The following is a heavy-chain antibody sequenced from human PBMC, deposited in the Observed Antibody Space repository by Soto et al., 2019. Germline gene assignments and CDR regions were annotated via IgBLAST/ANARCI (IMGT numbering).Heavy chain of an antibody. CDR1: GFTFSSYG. D-gene: IGHD4-4*01. J-gene: IGHJ4*02. Sequence: SGGSLRLSCAASGFTFSSYGMHWVRQAPGKGLEWVVVIWYDGSNKYYADSVKGRFTISRDNSKNTLYLQMNSLRAEDTAVYYCARTPEYSNYGPTDYWGQGTLVTVSS. V-gene: IGHV3-33*01. CDR2: IWYDGSNK. CDR3: ARTPEYSNYGPTDY.